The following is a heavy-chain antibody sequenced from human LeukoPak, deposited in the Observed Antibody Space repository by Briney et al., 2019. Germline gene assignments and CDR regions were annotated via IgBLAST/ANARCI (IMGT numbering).Heavy chain of an antibody. D-gene: IGHD5-18*01. J-gene: IGHJ5*02. Sequence: ASVKVSCKASGYTFTSYDINWVRQATGQGLEWMGWMNPNSGNTGYAQKFQGRVTMTRNTSTSTAYMELSSLRSEDTAVYYCARVGYSYGQFYNWFDPWGQGTLVTVSS. CDR1: GYTFTSYD. CDR3: ARVGYSYGQFYNWFDP. CDR2: MNPNSGNT. V-gene: IGHV1-8*01.